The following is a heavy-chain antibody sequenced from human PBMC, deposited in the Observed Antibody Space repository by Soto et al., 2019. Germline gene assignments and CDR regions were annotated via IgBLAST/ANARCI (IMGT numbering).Heavy chain of an antibody. J-gene: IGHJ5*01. D-gene: IGHD4-17*01. Sequence: HPGGALRLSCAAAGFTFSDYSMHWVRQAPGKGLEWVSYISSESGTIYYADSVKGRFTISRDNAKNSLYLQINSLRDEDTGIYFCAREPSGGDDYPDPRESWGQGTLVTGSS. CDR2: ISSESGTI. CDR1: GFTFSDYS. V-gene: IGHV3-48*02. CDR3: AREPSGGDDYPDPRES.